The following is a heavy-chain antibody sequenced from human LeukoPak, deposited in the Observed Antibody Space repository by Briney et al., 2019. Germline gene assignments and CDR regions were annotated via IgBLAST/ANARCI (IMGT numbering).Heavy chain of an antibody. Sequence: GGSLRLSCAASGFTFSSYSMNWVRQAPGKGLEWVSSISSSSSYIYYADSVKGRFTISRDNAKNSLYLQMNSLRAEDTAVYYCAREWFGAEEFYYYYYYGKDVWGQGTTVTVSS. V-gene: IGHV3-21*01. CDR2: ISSSSSYI. D-gene: IGHD3-10*01. J-gene: IGHJ6*02. CDR1: GFTFSSYS. CDR3: AREWFGAEEFYYYYYYGKDV.